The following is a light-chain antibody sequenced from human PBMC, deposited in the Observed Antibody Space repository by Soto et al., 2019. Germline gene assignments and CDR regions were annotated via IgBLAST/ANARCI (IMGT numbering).Light chain of an antibody. Sequence: QSALTQPASVSGSPGQSITISCTGTSSDVGYYNYVSWYQQHPGKAPQLMIYDVTNRPSGVSNRFSGSKSGNTASLTISGLQAEDVADYYCSSYTSSSTVVFGGGTKLTVL. CDR2: DVT. CDR1: SSDVGYYNY. J-gene: IGLJ2*01. V-gene: IGLV2-14*01. CDR3: SSYTSSSTVV.